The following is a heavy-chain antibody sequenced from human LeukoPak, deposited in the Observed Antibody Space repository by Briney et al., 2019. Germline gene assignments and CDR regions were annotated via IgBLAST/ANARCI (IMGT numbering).Heavy chain of an antibody. J-gene: IGHJ6*03. V-gene: IGHV4-4*07. D-gene: IGHD3-22*01. CDR3: ARLKYYDSTGYSPGYYMDV. CDR1: GVSIINYY. Sequence: PSETLSLTCTVSGVSIINYYWSWIRQSAGTGLEWVGRIYITGSTNYNPSLQSRLSMSVDTSKNQFSLRLTSVSAADTAVYYCARLKYYDSTGYSPGYYMDVWGKGITVTVSS. CDR2: IYITGST.